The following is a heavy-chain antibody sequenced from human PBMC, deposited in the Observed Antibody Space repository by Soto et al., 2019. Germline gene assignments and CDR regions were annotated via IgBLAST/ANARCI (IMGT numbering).Heavy chain of an antibody. CDR1: GFTFSIHA. J-gene: IGHJ3*02. V-gene: IGHV3-23*01. CDR3: ARENNYYDSRGAFFDI. Sequence: PGGSLRLSCAASGFTFSIHAMNWVRQAPGKGPEWVSAISGSGATYYADSVRGRFTISRDTSKNTLYLQMNSLRAEDTAVYYCARENNYYDSRGAFFDIWGQGTMVTVS. CDR2: ISGSGAT. D-gene: IGHD3-22*01.